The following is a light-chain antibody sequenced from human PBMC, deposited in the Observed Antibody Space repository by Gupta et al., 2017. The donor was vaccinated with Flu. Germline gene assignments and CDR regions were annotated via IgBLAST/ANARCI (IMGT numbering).Light chain of an antibody. V-gene: IGKV3-20*01. Sequence: VLTPSPGTLPLSLGEPATLSGRASPSIDSKYLAWYQQKRGLAPRLLIFGASSRATDIPDRFTGSGSGTDFTLTIDRLEPEDFAVYYCQYYGTSLYTFGQGTKLEI. CDR1: PSIDSKY. CDR2: GAS. CDR3: QYYGTSLYT. J-gene: IGKJ2*01.